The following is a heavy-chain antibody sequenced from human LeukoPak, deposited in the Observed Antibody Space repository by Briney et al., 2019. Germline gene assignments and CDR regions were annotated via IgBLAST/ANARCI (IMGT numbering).Heavy chain of an antibody. V-gene: IGHV3-23*01. Sequence: GGSLRLSCAASGFTFSNYAMNWVRQAPGKGLEWVSSISYSGDNTYYADSVKGRFTISRDNSKNSLYLQMNSLRTEDTALYYCAKDEGYCSGGSCYEHFDYWGQGTLVTVSS. CDR1: GFTFSNYA. CDR2: ISYSGDNT. J-gene: IGHJ4*02. D-gene: IGHD2-15*01. CDR3: AKDEGYCSGGSCYEHFDY.